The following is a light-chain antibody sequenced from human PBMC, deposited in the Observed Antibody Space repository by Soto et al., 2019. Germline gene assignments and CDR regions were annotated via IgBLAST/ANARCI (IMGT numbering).Light chain of an antibody. J-gene: IGKJ1*01. V-gene: IGKV1-5*03. CDR2: EAS. CDR1: QSVNIW. CDR3: QQYNNFWT. Sequence: DIQMTQFRSALSASVGDRVTITCRASQSVNIWLAWYQQKPGKAPKLLISEASTVETGVPARFSGSGSGTQLTLTITSLQPDDLATYYCQQYNNFWTFGQGTKV.